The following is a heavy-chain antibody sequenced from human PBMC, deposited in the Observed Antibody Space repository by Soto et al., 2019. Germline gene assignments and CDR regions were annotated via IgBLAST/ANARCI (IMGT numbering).Heavy chain of an antibody. CDR2: ISTYSGDT. Sequence: GALVKVSCKASGYTFFTYDISWVRQAPGQGLEWMGWISTYSGDTKYAQKFQGRVTMTTDTSTTTAYLELRSLRSDDTAVYYCARHHGPTTSENWFDPWGQGTLVTVSS. V-gene: IGHV1-18*01. J-gene: IGHJ5*02. CDR3: ARHHGPTTSENWFDP. CDR1: GYTFFTYD. D-gene: IGHD5-12*01.